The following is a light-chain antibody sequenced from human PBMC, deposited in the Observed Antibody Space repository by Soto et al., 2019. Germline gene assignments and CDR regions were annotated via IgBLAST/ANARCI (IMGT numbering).Light chain of an antibody. Sequence: EIVLTQSPGTLSLSPGERATLSCRASQSVSRSYIAWYQQKPGQAPRLLISAASSRATDIPDRFRGSGAGTDFTLTISGLEAEDVAVYYCQQYGSSPVTFGQGTRLEIK. CDR1: QSVSRSY. J-gene: IGKJ5*01. CDR2: AAS. V-gene: IGKV3-20*01. CDR3: QQYGSSPVT.